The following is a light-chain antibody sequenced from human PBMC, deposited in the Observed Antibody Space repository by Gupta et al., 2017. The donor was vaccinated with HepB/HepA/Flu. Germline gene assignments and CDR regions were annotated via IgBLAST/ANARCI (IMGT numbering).Light chain of an antibody. CDR2: DAS. V-gene: IGKV3-11*01. J-gene: IGKJ4*01. CDR3: QQRSNWPPLT. CDR1: QSVGRS. Sequence: EIVLTQSPATLSLSPGERATLFCRASQSVGRSLAWYQQRPGQPPRLLIYDASNRATGIPARFSGSGSGTDFTLTISSLEPEDFAIYYCQQRSNWPPLTFGGGTKVEIK.